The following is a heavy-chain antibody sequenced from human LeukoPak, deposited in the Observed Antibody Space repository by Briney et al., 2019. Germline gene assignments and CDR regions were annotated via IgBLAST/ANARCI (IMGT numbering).Heavy chain of an antibody. CDR1: GYTFTGYY. CDR3: AREDCSSTSCDTVFDY. V-gene: IGHV1-2*02. Sequence: GASVKVSCKASGYTFTGYYMHWVRQAPGQGLEWMGWINPNSCGTNYAQKFQGRVTMTRDTSISTAYMELSRLRSDDTAVYYCAREDCSSTSCDTVFDYWGQGTLVTVSS. CDR2: INPNSCGT. D-gene: IGHD2-2*02. J-gene: IGHJ4*02.